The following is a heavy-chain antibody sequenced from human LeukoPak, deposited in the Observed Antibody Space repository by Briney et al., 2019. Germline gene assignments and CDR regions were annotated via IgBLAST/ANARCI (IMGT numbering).Heavy chain of an antibody. J-gene: IGHJ4*02. D-gene: IGHD3-22*01. V-gene: IGHV4-34*01. CDR1: GGSFSGYY. Sequence: SETLSLTCAVCGGSFSGYYWSWIRQPPGKGLEWIGEINHSGSTNYNPSLKSRVTISVDTSKNQFSLKLSSVTAADTAVYYCARTRMRDSSGYIYWGQGTLVTVSS. CDR2: INHSGST. CDR3: ARTRMRDSSGYIY.